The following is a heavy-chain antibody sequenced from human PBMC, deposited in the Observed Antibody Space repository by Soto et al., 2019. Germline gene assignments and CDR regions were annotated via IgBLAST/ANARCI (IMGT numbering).Heavy chain of an antibody. CDR2: IIPILGIA. CDR1: GGTFGSYT. CDR3: ARGPLSGSYSY. Sequence: QVQLVQSGAEVKKPGSSVKVSCKASGGTFGSYTISWVRQAPGQGLEWMGRIIPILGIANYAQKFQGRVTITADKSTSTAYMELSSLRSEDTAVYYCARGPLSGSYSYWGQGTLVTVSS. J-gene: IGHJ4*02. V-gene: IGHV1-69*02. D-gene: IGHD1-26*01.